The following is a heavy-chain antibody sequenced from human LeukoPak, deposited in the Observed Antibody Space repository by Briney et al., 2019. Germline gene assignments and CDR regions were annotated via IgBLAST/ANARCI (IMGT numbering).Heavy chain of an antibody. J-gene: IGHJ4*02. CDR1: GYSISSGYY. V-gene: IGHV4-38-2*02. CDR2: MYHSGNT. Sequence: SETLSLTCTVSGYSISSGYYWGWIRQPPGKGLEWIGSMYHSGNTYSNPSLKSRVTISVDTSKNQFSLKLSSATAADTAVYYCARIYKAMGIDYWGQGTLVTVSS. CDR3: ARIYKAMGIDY. D-gene: IGHD1-1*01.